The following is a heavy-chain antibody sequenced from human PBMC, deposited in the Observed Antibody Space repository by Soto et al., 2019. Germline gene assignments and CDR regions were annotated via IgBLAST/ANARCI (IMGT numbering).Heavy chain of an antibody. J-gene: IGHJ4*02. CDR2: IKSKTDGGTT. CDR1: GFTFSNAW. D-gene: IGHD2-2*01. CDR3: TTDTDNSVVVPAVIDPLDY. V-gene: IGHV3-15*01. Sequence: EVQLVESGGGLVKPGGSLRLSCAASGFTFSNAWMSWVRQAPGKGLEWVGRIKSKTDGGTTDYAAPVKGRFTISRDDSKNTLYLQMNSLKTEDTAVYYCTTDTDNSVVVPAVIDPLDYWGQGTLVTVSS.